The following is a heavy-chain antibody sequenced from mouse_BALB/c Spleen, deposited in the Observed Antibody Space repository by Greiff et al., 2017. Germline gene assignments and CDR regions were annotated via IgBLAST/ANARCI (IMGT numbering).Heavy chain of an antibody. J-gene: IGHJ1*01. CDR1: GFTFSSFG. Sequence: DVMLVESGGGLVQPGGSRKLSCAASGFTFSSFGMYWVRQAPEKGLEWVAYISSGSSTIYYADTVKGRFTISRDNPKNTLFLQMTSLRSEDTAMYYCAEWAWTGRYFEVGGAETTVTVAS. CDR3: AEWAWTGRYFEV. D-gene: IGHD4-1*01. CDR2: ISSGSSTI. V-gene: IGHV5-17*02.